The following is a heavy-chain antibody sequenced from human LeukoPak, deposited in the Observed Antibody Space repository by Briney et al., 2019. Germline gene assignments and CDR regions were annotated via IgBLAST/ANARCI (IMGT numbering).Heavy chain of an antibody. Sequence: NPSQTLSLTCTVSGGSISSGGYYWSWIRQHPGKGLEWIGYIYYSGSTNYNPSLKSRVTISVDTSKNQFSLKLSSVTAADTAVYYCARKYCGGDCYREVHYWYFDLWGRGTLVTVSS. V-gene: IGHV4-31*03. D-gene: IGHD2-21*02. J-gene: IGHJ2*01. CDR2: IYYSGST. CDR3: ARKYCGGDCYREVHYWYFDL. CDR1: GGSISSGGYY.